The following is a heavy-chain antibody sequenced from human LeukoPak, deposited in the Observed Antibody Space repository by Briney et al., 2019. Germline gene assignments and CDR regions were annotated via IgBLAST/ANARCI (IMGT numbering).Heavy chain of an antibody. CDR2: MNPNSGST. D-gene: IGHD5-12*01. Sequence: ASVKVSCKASGYTLTSYGINWVRQATGQGLEWMGWMNPNSGSTGYAQKFQGRVTITRNTSISTAYMELSGLRSEDTAVYYCARGRSTGYPYYFEYWGQGTLVTVSS. V-gene: IGHV1-8*03. CDR1: GYTLTSYG. J-gene: IGHJ4*02. CDR3: ARGRSTGYPYYFEY.